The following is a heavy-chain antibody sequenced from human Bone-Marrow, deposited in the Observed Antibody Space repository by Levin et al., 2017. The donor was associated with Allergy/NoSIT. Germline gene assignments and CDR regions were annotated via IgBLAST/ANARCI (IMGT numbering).Heavy chain of an antibody. CDR2: IYSAGDA. D-gene: IGHD6-19*01. Sequence: QSGGSLRLSCAVSGLTISYNYMTWVRQAPGKGLEWVSSIYSAGDAYYADSVQGRFTVSRDNSKNTLYLQMNNLRAEDTAVYYCARGTRERSSGWFYFDYWGQGTLVTVSS. J-gene: IGHJ4*02. V-gene: IGHV3-53*01. CDR3: ARGTRERSSGWFYFDY. CDR1: GLTISYNY.